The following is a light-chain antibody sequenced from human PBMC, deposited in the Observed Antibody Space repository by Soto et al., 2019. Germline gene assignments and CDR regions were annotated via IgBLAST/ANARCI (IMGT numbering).Light chain of an antibody. Sequence: QSVLTQPPSVSGAPGQRVTISCTGASSNIGAGYDVHWYQHLPGTVPKLPIYGNTNRPSGVPDRFSGSKSGTSASLAITGLQAEDEADYYCQSHDSSLSAWVFGGGTKLTVL. CDR3: QSHDSSLSAWV. CDR2: GNT. CDR1: SSNIGAGYD. V-gene: IGLV1-40*01. J-gene: IGLJ3*02.